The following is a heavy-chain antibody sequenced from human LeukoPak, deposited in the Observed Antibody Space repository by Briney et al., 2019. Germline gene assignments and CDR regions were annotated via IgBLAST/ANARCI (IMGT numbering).Heavy chain of an antibody. V-gene: IGHV5-51*01. D-gene: IGHD2-15*01. CDR2: IYPGDSDT. CDR3: VRQKGGGSDPPHFDY. CDR1: GYSFTSYW. J-gene: IGHJ4*02. Sequence: GESLKISCKGSGYSFTSYWIGWVRQMPGKGLEWMGIIYPGDSDTRYSPSFQGQVTISADKSISTAYLQWSSLKASDTAMYYCVRQKGGGSDPPHFDYWGQGTLVTVSP.